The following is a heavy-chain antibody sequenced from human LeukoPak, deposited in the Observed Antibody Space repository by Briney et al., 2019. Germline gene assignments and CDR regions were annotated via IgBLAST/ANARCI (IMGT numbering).Heavy chain of an antibody. CDR1: GGSISSSSYY. Sequence: SETLSLTCTVSGGSISSSSYYWGWIRQPPGKGLEWIGSIYYSGSTYYNPSLKSRVTISVDTSKNQFSLKLSSVTAADTAVYYCARVTYSSSNWFDPWGQGTLVTVSS. D-gene: IGHD6-13*01. CDR3: ARVTYSSSNWFDP. J-gene: IGHJ5*02. V-gene: IGHV4-39*07. CDR2: IYYSGST.